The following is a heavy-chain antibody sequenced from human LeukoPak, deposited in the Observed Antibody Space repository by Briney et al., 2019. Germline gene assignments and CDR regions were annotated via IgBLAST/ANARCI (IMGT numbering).Heavy chain of an antibody. CDR1: GFTLSSYW. J-gene: IGHJ4*02. D-gene: IGHD1-26*01. V-gene: IGHV3-74*01. CDR3: ARSVSGSYGLFDY. CDR2: INSQGSST. Sequence: PGGPLRLSCAASGFTLSSYWMHWVRQAPGKGLVWVSRINSQGSSTSYADSVKGRFTISRDNAKNTLYLQMNSLRAEDTAVYYCARSVSGSYGLFDYRGQGTLVTVSS.